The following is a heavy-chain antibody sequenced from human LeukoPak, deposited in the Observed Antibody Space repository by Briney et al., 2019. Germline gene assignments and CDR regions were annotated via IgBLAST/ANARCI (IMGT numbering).Heavy chain of an antibody. Sequence: SETLSLTCAVYGGPFSGYYWSWIRQPPGKGLEWIGEINHSGSTNYNPSLKSRVTISVDTSKNQFSLKLSSVTAADTAVYYCARGEYGDLRWFDPWGQGTLVTVSS. V-gene: IGHV4-34*01. CDR2: INHSGST. D-gene: IGHD4-17*01. J-gene: IGHJ5*02. CDR3: ARGEYGDLRWFDP. CDR1: GGPFSGYY.